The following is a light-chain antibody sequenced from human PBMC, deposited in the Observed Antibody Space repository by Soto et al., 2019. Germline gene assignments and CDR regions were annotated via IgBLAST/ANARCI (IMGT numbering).Light chain of an antibody. J-gene: IGKJ1*01. Sequence: ELVLTQSPVALSLSSGERATLSCRASQSVSSTLLTWYQQKPGQAPRLLIYGVSIRATGIPDRFSGSGSGTDFTLTISRVEPEDFAVYFCQHYGDSAWTFGQGRRVEIK. CDR1: QSVSSTL. V-gene: IGKV3-20*01. CDR3: QHYGDSAWT. CDR2: GVS.